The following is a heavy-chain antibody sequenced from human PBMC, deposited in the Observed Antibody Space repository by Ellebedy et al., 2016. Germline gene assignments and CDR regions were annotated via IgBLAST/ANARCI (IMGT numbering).Heavy chain of an antibody. CDR3: ARMRTGPRRVDT. Sequence: LRLSCAASGFIVTSRFLTWVRQPPGKALEWLALIDRDNIKFYNTSLRTRLRISKVPSKNQVLLQLTNVDPLDTATYYCARMRTGPRRVDTWGQGLLVTVSS. CDR2: IDRDNIK. V-gene: IGHV2-70*20. CDR1: GFIVTSRF. D-gene: IGHD3/OR15-3a*01. J-gene: IGHJ5*02.